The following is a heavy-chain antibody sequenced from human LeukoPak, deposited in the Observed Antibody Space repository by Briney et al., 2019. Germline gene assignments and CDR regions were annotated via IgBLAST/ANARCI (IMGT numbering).Heavy chain of an antibody. D-gene: IGHD2-21*02. J-gene: IGHJ5*02. CDR2: ISGSGGST. CDR3: AKDLVSGDCA. CDR1: GFTFSSYG. V-gene: IGHV3-23*01. Sequence: GGTLRLSCAASGFTFSSYGMSWVRQAPGKGLEWVSAISGSGGSTYCADSVKGRFTISRDNSKNTLYLQMNSLRAEDTAVYYCAKDLVSGDCAWGQGTLVTVSS.